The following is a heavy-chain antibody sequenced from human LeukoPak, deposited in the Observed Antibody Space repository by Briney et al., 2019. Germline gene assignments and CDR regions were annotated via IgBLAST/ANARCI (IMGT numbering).Heavy chain of an antibody. CDR3: ARGSTIAVAGIDY. J-gene: IGHJ4*02. D-gene: IGHD6-19*01. CDR2: INHSGST. V-gene: IGHV4-34*01. Sequence: SEALSLTCAVYGGSFSGYYWSWIRQPPGKGLEWIGEINHSGSTNYNPSLKSRVTISVDTSKNQFSLKLSSVTAADTAVYYCARGSTIAVAGIDYWGQGTLVTVSS. CDR1: GGSFSGYY.